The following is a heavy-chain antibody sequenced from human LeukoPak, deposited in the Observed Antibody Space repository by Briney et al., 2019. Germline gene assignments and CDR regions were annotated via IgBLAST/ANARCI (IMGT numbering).Heavy chain of an antibody. V-gene: IGHV4-59*12. D-gene: IGHD4-17*01. J-gene: IGHJ4*02. CDR1: GGSISSYY. CDR3: ARDHGDYEFGY. Sequence: SETLSLTCTVSGGSISSYYWSWIRQPPGKELEWIGYIYYSGSTNYNPSLKSRVTISVDTSKNQFSLKLSPVTAADTAVYYCARDHGDYEFGYWGQGTLVTVSS. CDR2: IYYSGST.